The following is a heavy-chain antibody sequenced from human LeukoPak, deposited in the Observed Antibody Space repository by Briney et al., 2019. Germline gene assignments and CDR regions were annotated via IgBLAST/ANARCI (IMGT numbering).Heavy chain of an antibody. D-gene: IGHD2-2*01. CDR2: ILVGSGNT. CDR1: GFTFTRTA. J-gene: IGHJ4*02. CDR3: ASDPPYTSSSAW. Sequence: SVKVSCKASGFTFTRTAVQWVRQARGQRLEWIGWILVGSGNTNYAQMFQERVTLTWDVSTSTAYMVLSSLRSEDTAIYYCASDPPYTSSSAWWGQGTLVTVSS. V-gene: IGHV1-58*01.